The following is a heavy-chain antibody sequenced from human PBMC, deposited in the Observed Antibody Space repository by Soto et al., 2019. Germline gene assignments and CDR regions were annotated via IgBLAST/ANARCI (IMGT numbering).Heavy chain of an antibody. D-gene: IGHD2-8*02. CDR1: GGSISSSSFH. Sequence: PSETLSLTCTVSGGSISSSSFHWGWIRQPPGKGLEWIGSIYYSGSTYYSPSLKSRVTISVDTSKNQFSLKLTSVTAADTAVYCCARDKITGLFDYWGQGTLVT. J-gene: IGHJ4*02. CDR3: ARDKITGLFDY. CDR2: IYYSGST. V-gene: IGHV4-39*07.